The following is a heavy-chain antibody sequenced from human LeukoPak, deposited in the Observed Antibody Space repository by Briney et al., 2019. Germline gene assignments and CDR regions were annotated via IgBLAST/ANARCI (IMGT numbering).Heavy chain of an antibody. CDR1: YXXXSGYY. CDR2: IYHSGST. J-gene: IGHJ4*02. Sequence: YXXXSGYYWGWIRPPPXKGXEWIGSIYHSGSTXYNPSLKSRVTISVDTSKXQFSLKLSSVTAADTAVYYCXXXXXXMXXXXYWGQGXLXTVSS. CDR3: XXXXXXMXXXXY. V-gene: IGHV4-38-2*01.